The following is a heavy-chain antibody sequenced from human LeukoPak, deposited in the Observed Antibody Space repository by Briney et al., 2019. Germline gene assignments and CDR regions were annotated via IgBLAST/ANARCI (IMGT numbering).Heavy chain of an antibody. CDR2: IIPIFGTA. CDR3: ATDTAGVNYFDY. CDR1: GGTFSSYA. V-gene: IGHV1-69*06. J-gene: IGHJ4*02. Sequence: SVKVSCKASGGTFSSYAISWVRQAPGQGLEWMGGIIPIFGTANYAQKFQGRVTITADKSTSTAYMELSSLRSEDAAVYYCATDTAGVNYFDYWGQGTLVTVSS. D-gene: IGHD5-18*01.